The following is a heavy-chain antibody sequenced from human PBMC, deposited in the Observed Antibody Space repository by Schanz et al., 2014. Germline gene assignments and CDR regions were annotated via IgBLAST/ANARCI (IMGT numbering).Heavy chain of an antibody. Sequence: QVQLVQSGVEVKRPGASVRVSCKASGYSFTTYGLNWVRQAPGQGPEWMGWISAYNGHTTYAQKFQGRVTMTTDTSTSTVYMELRGLRSDDTAVYYCARETTIITGGAFDVWGQGTMVTVSS. CDR3: ARETTIITGGAFDV. D-gene: IGHD3-9*01. CDR2: ISAYNGHT. CDR1: GYSFTTYG. J-gene: IGHJ3*01. V-gene: IGHV1-18*01.